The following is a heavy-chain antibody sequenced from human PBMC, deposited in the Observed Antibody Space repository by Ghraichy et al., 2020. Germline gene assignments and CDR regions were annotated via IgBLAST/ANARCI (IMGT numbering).Heavy chain of an antibody. D-gene: IGHD2-2*02. CDR1: GFTFDDYA. J-gene: IGHJ6*02. CDR2: ISWNSGSI. CDR3: AKDGYCSSTSCHRYYYGMDV. V-gene: IGHV3-9*01. Sequence: GGSLRLSCAASGFTFDDYAMHWVRQAPGKGLEWVSGISWNSGSIGYADSVKGRFTISRDNAKNSLYLQMNSLRAEDTALYYCAKDGYCSSTSCHRYYYGMDVWGQGTTVTVSS.